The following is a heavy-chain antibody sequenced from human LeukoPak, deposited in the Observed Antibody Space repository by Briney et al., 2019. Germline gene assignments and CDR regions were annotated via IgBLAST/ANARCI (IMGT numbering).Heavy chain of an antibody. J-gene: IGHJ4*02. D-gene: IGHD6-13*01. V-gene: IGHV3-74*01. CDR3: ASASSHRTAAGGDY. CDR1: GFTFSTYW. CDR2: INGDGGSR. Sequence: GGTLRLSCAASGFTFSTYWMHWVRQAPGKGLVWVSRINGDGGSRNYADSVKGRFTISRDNAKNTLYLQMSSLRVEDTAVYYCASASSHRTAAGGDYWGQGTLVTVST.